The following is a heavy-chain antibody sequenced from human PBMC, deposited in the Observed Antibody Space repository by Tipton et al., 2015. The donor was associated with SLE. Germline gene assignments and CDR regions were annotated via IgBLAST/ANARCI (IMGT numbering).Heavy chain of an antibody. Sequence: TLSLTCTVSGDSITSFNQYWGWIRQPPGRRLEYMASLYHSGSTYYNPSLKSRVTISVDTSKNQFSLKLSSVTAADTAVYYCARDFRRITMVQGAIITAAYFDYWGQGTLVTVSS. CDR2: LYHSGST. V-gene: IGHV4-39*07. D-gene: IGHD3-10*01. J-gene: IGHJ4*02. CDR3: ARDFRRITMVQGAIITAAYFDY. CDR1: GDSITSFNQY.